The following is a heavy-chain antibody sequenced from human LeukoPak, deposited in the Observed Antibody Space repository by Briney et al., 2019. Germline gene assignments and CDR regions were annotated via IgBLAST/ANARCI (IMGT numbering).Heavy chain of an antibody. CDR1: GGSISSGDYY. CDR3: ARGPPDDFDYYYYGMDV. Sequence: SQTLSLTCTVSGGSISSGDYYWSWIRQPPGKGLEWIGYIYYSGSTYYNPSLKSRVTISVDTSKNQFSLKLSSVTAADTAVYYCARGPPDDFDYYYYGMDVWGQGTTVTVSS. D-gene: IGHD3-3*01. J-gene: IGHJ6*02. CDR2: IYYSGST. V-gene: IGHV4-30-4*01.